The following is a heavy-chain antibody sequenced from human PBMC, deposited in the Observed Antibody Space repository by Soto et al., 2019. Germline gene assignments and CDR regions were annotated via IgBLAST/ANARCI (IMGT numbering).Heavy chain of an antibody. J-gene: IGHJ6*02. CDR1: GGSIRYYY. Sequence: SETLSLTCTVSGGSIRYYYWSWIRQPPGKGLEWIGYMDYSGGSNYNPSLNSRVTISVDTSKNQFSLKLTSVTAADTAVYHCARGGYCNGSACRGAFYYFQYGMDVWGQGTTVTVSS. CDR3: ARGGYCNGSACRGAFYYFQYGMDV. D-gene: IGHD2-15*01. V-gene: IGHV4-59*01. CDR2: MDYSGGS.